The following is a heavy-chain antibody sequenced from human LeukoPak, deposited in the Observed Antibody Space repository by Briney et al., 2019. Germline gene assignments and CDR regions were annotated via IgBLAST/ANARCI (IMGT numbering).Heavy chain of an antibody. CDR2: IYYSGST. J-gene: IGHJ3*02. D-gene: IGHD3-22*01. V-gene: IGHV4-59*01. CDR3: ARSPNYYDSSGYYAAAFVI. Sequence: PSETLSLTCTVSGGSISSYYWSWIRQPPGKGLEWIGYIYYSGSTNYNPSLKSRVTISVDTSKNQFSLKLGSVTAADTAVYYCARSPNYYDSSGYYAAAFVIWGRGTMVTVSS. CDR1: GGSISSYY.